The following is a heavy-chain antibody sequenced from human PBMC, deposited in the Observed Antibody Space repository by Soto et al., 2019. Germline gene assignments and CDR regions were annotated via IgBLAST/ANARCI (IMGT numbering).Heavy chain of an antibody. V-gene: IGHV3-49*04. Sequence: GGSLRLSCTTSGFTFGDYALSWVRQAPGKGLEWVGFIRRNAYGGTTDYAASVKGRFTTSRDDSKSIAYLQMNSLRTEDTALYYCTRASSLDFDFWGQGTLVTVSS. CDR3: TRASSLDFDF. CDR2: IRRNAYGGTT. J-gene: IGHJ4*02. D-gene: IGHD3-16*01. CDR1: GFTFGDYA.